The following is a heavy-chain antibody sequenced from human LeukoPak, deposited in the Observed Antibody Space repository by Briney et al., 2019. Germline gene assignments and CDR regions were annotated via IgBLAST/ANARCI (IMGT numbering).Heavy chain of an antibody. CDR2: IYTSGST. CDR1: GGSISSYY. Sequence: SETLSLTCTVSGGSISSYYWSWIRQPPGKGLEWIGYIYTSGSTNYNPSLKSRVTISVDTSKNQFSLKLSSVTAADTAVYYCARPGGYYGSGSYYTPHLFYNWFDPWGQGTLVTVSS. CDR3: ARPGGYYGSGSYYTPHLFYNWFDP. V-gene: IGHV4-4*09. D-gene: IGHD3-10*01. J-gene: IGHJ5*02.